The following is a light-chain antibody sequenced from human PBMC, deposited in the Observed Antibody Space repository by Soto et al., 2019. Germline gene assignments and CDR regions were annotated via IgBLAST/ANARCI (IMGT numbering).Light chain of an antibody. V-gene: IGKV3-15*01. CDR3: QQYDHWWT. Sequence: ETEMTQSPATLSVSPGERATFSCRASQSINTNLAWFQLKPGQAPRLLIYGASIRAAGIPARFSGSGSGTEFSLTISSLQSEDFGVFFCQQYDHWWTFGQGTKVEVK. J-gene: IGKJ1*01. CDR1: QSINTN. CDR2: GAS.